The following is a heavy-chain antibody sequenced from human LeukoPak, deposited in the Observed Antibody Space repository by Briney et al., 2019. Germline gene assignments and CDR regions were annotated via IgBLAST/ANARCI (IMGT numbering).Heavy chain of an antibody. CDR2: IYYSGST. V-gene: IGHV4-39*07. Sequence: SETLSLTCTVSGGSISSSSYYWGWIRQPPGKGLEWIGSIYYSGSTYYNPSLKSRVTISVDTSKNQFSLKVSSVTAADTAVYYCARVFDSGSQAYFYYMDVWGKGTTVTISS. CDR3: ARVFDSGSQAYFYYMDV. J-gene: IGHJ6*03. CDR1: GGSISSSSYY. D-gene: IGHD3-10*01.